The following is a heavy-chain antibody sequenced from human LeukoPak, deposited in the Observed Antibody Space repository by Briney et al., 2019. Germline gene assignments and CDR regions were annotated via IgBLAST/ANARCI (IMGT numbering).Heavy chain of an antibody. Sequence: GGSLRLSCAASGFTFSTYAMSWVRQAPGKGLDWVSALSESGDKTYYADSVRGRFTISRDNSKNTPYLQMNSLRAEDTALYYCAKGGLWSSGWSLFDYWGQGTLVTVSS. D-gene: IGHD6-19*01. CDR1: GFTFSTYA. CDR3: AKGGLWSSGWSLFDY. J-gene: IGHJ4*02. V-gene: IGHV3-23*01. CDR2: LSESGDKT.